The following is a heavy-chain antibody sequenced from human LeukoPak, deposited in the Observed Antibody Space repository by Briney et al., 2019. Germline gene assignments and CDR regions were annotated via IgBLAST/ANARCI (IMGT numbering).Heavy chain of an antibody. J-gene: IGHJ4*02. V-gene: IGHV4-38-2*01. D-gene: IGHD3-10*01. Sequence: PSETLSLTCAVSGYSISSGYYWGWIRQPPGKGLERIGSIYHSGSTYYNPSLKSRVTISVDTSKNQFSLKLSSVTAADTAVYYCARVGTMVRGVSDYWGQGTLVTVSS. CDR3: ARVGTMVRGVSDY. CDR1: GYSISSGYY. CDR2: IYHSGST.